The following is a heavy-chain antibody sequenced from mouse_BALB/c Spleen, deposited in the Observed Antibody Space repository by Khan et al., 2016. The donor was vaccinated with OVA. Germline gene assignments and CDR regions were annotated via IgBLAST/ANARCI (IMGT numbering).Heavy chain of an antibody. CDR2: IDPANGNT. CDR3: ARTTMILGFTY. Sequence: EVQLQESGAELVKPGASVKLSCTASAFNIKATYMHWVKQRPEQGLEWIGRIDPANGNTKYDPKFQGKATITADPSSNTAYLHLSSLTSEDIAVYYCARTTMILGFTYWGQGTLVTVSA. V-gene: IGHV14-3*02. J-gene: IGHJ3*01. D-gene: IGHD2-4*01. CDR1: AFNIKATY.